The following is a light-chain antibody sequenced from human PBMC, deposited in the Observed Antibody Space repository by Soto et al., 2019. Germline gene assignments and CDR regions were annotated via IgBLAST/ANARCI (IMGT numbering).Light chain of an antibody. CDR2: AAS. Sequence: DIQMTQSPSSVSSSVGDIVSITCGASQDIGDWLAWYQQKPGKAPKLLVYAASSLQSGVPSRFSGSGSGTEFTLTISSLQPDDFATYYCQQNNRYPWTFGQGTKVDIK. J-gene: IGKJ1*01. V-gene: IGKV1-12*02. CDR3: QQNNRYPWT. CDR1: QDIGDW.